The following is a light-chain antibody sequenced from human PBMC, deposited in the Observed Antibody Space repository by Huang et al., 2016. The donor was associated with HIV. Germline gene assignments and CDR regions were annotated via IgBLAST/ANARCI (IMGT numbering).Light chain of an antibody. V-gene: IGKV3-15*01. Sequence: ERVMTQSPTTLAVSQGERATLFCRASQSVSTNLAWYRQTPGQSPTLLIFDASTRATGVPARFSGSGSGKQFTLTISSLQSEDFGVYFCQQYSDWPGTFGQGTKVEIK. CDR1: QSVSTN. CDR3: QQYSDWPGT. J-gene: IGKJ1*01. CDR2: DAS.